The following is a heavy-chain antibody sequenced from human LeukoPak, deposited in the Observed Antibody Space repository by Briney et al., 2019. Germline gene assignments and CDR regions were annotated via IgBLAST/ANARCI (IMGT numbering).Heavy chain of an antibody. D-gene: IGHD3-22*01. V-gene: IGHV1-69*01. J-gene: IGHJ4*02. CDR2: IIPIFGTA. Sequence: SVKVSCKASGGTFSSYAISWVRQAPGRGLEWMGGIIPIFGTANYAQKFQGRVTITADESTSTAYMELSSLRSEDTAVYYCATVNHYVSSGYYRYWGQGTLVTVSS. CDR3: ATVNHYVSSGYYRY. CDR1: GGTFSSYA.